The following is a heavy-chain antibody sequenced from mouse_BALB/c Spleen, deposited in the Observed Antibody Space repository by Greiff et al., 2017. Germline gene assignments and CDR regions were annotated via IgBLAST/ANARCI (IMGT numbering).Heavy chain of an antibody. D-gene: IGHD2-4*01. CDR3: ARKGRTMNYAMDY. Sequence: VQRVESGPGLVQPSQSLSITCPVSGFSLTSYGVHWVRQSPGKGLEWLGVIWSGGSTDYNAAFISRLSISKDNSKSQVFFKMNSLQANDTAIYYCARKGRTMNYAMDYWGQGTSVTVSS. CDR1: GFSLTSYG. CDR2: IWSGGST. V-gene: IGHV2-2*02. J-gene: IGHJ4*01.